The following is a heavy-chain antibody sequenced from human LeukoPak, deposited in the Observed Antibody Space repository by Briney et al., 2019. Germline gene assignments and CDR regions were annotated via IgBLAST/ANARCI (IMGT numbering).Heavy chain of an antibody. V-gene: IGHV3-9*01. D-gene: IGHD6-13*01. CDR3: AKVVIAAAATGWFDP. J-gene: IGHJ5*02. CDR2: ISWNSGSI. Sequence: PGGSLRLSCAASGFTFDDYAMHWVRQAPGKGLEWVSGISWNSGSIGYADSVKGRFTISRDNAKNSLYLQMNSLRAEDTALYYCAKVVIAAAATGWFDPWGQGTLVTVSS. CDR1: GFTFDDYA.